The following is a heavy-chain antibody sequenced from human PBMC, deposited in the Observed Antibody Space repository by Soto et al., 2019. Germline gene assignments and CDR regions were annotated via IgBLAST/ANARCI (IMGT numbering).Heavy chain of an antibody. J-gene: IGHJ4*02. CDR2: INGDGSRT. V-gene: IGHV3-74*01. CDR3: ARGTI. Sequence: VQVVESGGGLVQPGGSLRLSCVVSGFTFSSYWMHWVRQAPGKGLLCVSWINGDGSRTENADPVKGRFTISRDNAKNMLYLQMHSLRDEDTAVYYCARGTIRGQGTLVTVSS. CDR1: GFTFSSYW. D-gene: IGHD3-3*01.